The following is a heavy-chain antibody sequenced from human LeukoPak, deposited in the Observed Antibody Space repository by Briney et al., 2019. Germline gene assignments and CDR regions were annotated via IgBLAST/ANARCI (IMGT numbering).Heavy chain of an antibody. CDR3: ARYRNEALFAFDI. D-gene: IGHD1-14*01. CDR2: TYYSGST. Sequence: SETLSLTCTVSGDSISNYYWSWIRQPPGKGLEWIGYTYYSGSTDYNPSLKSRVTISVDTSKNQFSLRLNSVTAADTAVYYCARYRNEALFAFDIWGQGTMVTVSS. J-gene: IGHJ3*02. CDR1: GDSISNYY. V-gene: IGHV4-59*01.